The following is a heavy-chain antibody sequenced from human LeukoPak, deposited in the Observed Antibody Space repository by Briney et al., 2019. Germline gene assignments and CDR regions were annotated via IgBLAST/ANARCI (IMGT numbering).Heavy chain of an antibody. CDR2: IYYSGIT. V-gene: IGHV4-59*01. CDR3: ARTYDSSGYYVNFDY. J-gene: IGHJ4*02. D-gene: IGHD3-22*01. CDR1: GGXISSYY. Sequence: PSETLSLTCTVSGGXISSYYWSWIRQPPGKGLEWIGYIYYSGITNYNPSLKSRVTISVDTSKNQFSLKLSSVTAADTAVYYCARTYDSSGYYVNFDYWGQGTLVTVSS.